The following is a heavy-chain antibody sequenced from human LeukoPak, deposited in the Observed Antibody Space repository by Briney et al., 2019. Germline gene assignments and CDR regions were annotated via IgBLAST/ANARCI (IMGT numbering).Heavy chain of an antibody. V-gene: IGHV4-34*01. Sequence: PSETLSLTCAVSGVSFDDYYWSWVRQTPGKGLEWIGEINHSGYTNDSPSLKSRVTLSIDTSRKQFSLNLRSVTVADTGIYYCTRMTAGHDFWGQGTLVTVSS. J-gene: IGHJ4*02. D-gene: IGHD2-21*02. CDR2: INHSGYT. CDR1: GVSFDDYY. CDR3: TRMTAGHDF.